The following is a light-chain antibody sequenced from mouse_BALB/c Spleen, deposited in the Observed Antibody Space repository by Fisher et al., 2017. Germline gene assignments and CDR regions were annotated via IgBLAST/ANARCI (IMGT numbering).Light chain of an antibody. V-gene: IGKV4-55*01. CDR1: SSVSY. J-gene: IGKJ5*01. Sequence: IVMTQSTAIMSASPGEKVTMTCSASSSVSYMHWYQQKPGSSPRLLIYDTSNLASGVPVRFSGSGSGTSYSLTISRMEAEDAATYYCQQWSSYPPTFGAGTKLELK. CDR3: QQWSSYPPT. CDR2: DTS.